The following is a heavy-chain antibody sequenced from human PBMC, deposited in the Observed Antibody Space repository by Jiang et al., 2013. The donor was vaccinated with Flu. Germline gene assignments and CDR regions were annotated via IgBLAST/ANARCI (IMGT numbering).Heavy chain of an antibody. V-gene: IGHV4-61*08. CDR1: GGSISSGDYY. CDR3: ARVPSGGYKSYFDY. J-gene: IGHJ4*02. Sequence: PGLVRPSQTLSLTCTVSGGSISSGDYYWSWIRQPPGKGLEWIGYIYYSGSTNYNPSLKSRVTISVDTSKNQFSLKLSSVTAADTAVYFCARVPSGGYKSYFDYWGQGTLVTVSS. CDR2: IYYSGST. D-gene: IGHD5-24*01.